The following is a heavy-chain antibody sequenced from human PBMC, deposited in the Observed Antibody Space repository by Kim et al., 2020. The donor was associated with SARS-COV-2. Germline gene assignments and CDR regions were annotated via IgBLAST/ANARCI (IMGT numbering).Heavy chain of an antibody. V-gene: IGHV3-30-3*01. D-gene: IGHD3-10*01. CDR3: ARGNYYESVSLSDYYNGMDV. CDR2: ISYDGRNK. J-gene: IGHJ6*02. Sequence: GSLRLSCAASGLSFDDSAMNWVRQAPGKGLGWVAVISYDGRNKEYADSVKGRFSISRDNSKTTLSLQMNSLRVEDTAVYYCARGNYYESVSLSDYYNGMDVWGQGTTVTVSS. CDR1: GLSFDDSA.